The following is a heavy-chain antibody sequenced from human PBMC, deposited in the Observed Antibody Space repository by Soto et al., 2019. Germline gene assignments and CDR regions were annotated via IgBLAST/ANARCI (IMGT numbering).Heavy chain of an antibody. CDR3: AKDYDSSAFEGGGGYFQH. Sequence: EVQLVESGGGLVQPGRSLRLSCAASGFTFDDYAMHWVRQAPGKGLEWVSGISWNSGSIGYADSVKGRFTISRDNAKNSLYLQMNSLRAEDTALYYCAKDYDSSAFEGGGGYFQHWGQGTLVTVSS. V-gene: IGHV3-9*01. D-gene: IGHD3-22*01. J-gene: IGHJ1*01. CDR1: GFTFDDYA. CDR2: ISWNSGSI.